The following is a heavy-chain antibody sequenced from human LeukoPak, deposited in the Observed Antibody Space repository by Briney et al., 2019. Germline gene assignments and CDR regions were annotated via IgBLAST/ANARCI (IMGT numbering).Heavy chain of an antibody. V-gene: IGHV4-4*09. CDR3: ASSRISARYYYYYYMDV. CDR1: GGSISSYY. CDR2: IYTSGST. J-gene: IGHJ6*03. Sequence: SETLSLTCTVSGGSISSYYWSWIRQPPGKGLGWIGYIYTSGSTNDNPSLKSRVTISVDTSKNQFSLKLSSVTAADTAVYYCASSRISARYYYYYYMDVWGKGTTVTVSS.